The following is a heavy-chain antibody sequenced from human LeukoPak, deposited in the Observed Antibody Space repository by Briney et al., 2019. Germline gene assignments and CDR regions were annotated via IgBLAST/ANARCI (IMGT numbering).Heavy chain of an antibody. CDR3: ARDVRNLEWPVDYYYMDV. V-gene: IGHV3-7*01. J-gene: IGHJ6*03. Sequence: GGSLRLSCAASGFTFSSYSMNRVRQAPGKGLEWVANIKQDGSEKYYVDSVKGRFTISRDNAKNSLYLQMNSLRAEDTAVYYCARDVRNLEWPVDYYYMDVWGKGTTVTVSS. D-gene: IGHD1-14*01. CDR2: IKQDGSEK. CDR1: GFTFSSYS.